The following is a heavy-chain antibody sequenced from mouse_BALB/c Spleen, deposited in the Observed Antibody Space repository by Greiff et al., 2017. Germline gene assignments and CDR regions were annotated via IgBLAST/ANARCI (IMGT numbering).Heavy chain of an antibody. D-gene: IGHD3-1*01. V-gene: IGHV5-12-1*01. CDR3: ATLQRGLPYYAMDD. Sequence: EVKLMESGGGLVKPGGSLKLSCAASGFAFSSYDMSWVRQTPEKRLEWVAYISSGGGSTYYPDTVKGRFTISRDNAKNTLYLQMSSLKSEDTAMYYCATLQRGLPYYAMDDWGQGTSVTVSS. CDR2: ISSGGGST. CDR1: GFAFSSYD. J-gene: IGHJ4*01.